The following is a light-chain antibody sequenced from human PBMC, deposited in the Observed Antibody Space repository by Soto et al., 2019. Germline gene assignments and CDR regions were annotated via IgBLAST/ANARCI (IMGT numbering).Light chain of an antibody. Sequence: IEVTQSPSSLAASLGDRVTITCRASQTIGTYVNWYRQKSGAAPELLIYDASTLQSGGPSRFRGGASGTDFTLTISSLQLDDVATYYCQQSYNTPLTFGQGTKVEIK. CDR1: QTIGTY. CDR2: DAS. J-gene: IGKJ1*01. CDR3: QQSYNTPLT. V-gene: IGKV1-39*01.